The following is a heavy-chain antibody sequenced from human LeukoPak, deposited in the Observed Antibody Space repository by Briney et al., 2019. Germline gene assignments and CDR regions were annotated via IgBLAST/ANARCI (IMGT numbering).Heavy chain of an antibody. V-gene: IGHV3-74*01. J-gene: IGHJ4*02. CDR3: ARDRYYVPDY. CDR2: ITSDGRTT. Sequence: PGGSLRLSCAASGFSFSSSWMHWFRQGPGKGLVWVSRITSDGRTTIYADSVKGRFSISRGNSKNTLYLQMNSLRVDDTAVYYCARDRYYVPDYWGQGTLVTVSS. CDR1: GFSFSSSW. D-gene: IGHD3-10*02.